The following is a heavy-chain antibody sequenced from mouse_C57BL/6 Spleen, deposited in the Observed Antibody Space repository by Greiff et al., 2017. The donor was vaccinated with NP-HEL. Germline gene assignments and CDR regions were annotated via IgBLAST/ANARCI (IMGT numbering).Heavy chain of an antibody. Sequence: QVQLQQPGAELVRPGSSVKLSCKASGYTFTSYWMDWVKQRPGQGLEWIGNIYPSDSETHYNQKFKDKATLTVDKSSSTAYMQLSSLTSEDSAVYYCARGRQLRLPFAYWAKGLWSLSLQ. D-gene: IGHD3-2*02. J-gene: IGHJ3*01. CDR1: GYTFTSYW. V-gene: IGHV1-61*01. CDR3: ARGRQLRLPFAY. CDR2: IYPSDSET.